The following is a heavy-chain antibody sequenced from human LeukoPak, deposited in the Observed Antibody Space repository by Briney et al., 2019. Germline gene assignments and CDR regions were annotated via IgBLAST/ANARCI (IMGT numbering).Heavy chain of an antibody. J-gene: IGHJ6*03. CDR1: GYTLTELS. CDR3: ARLLQGWELNYYYSYMDV. D-gene: IGHD4-23*01. V-gene: IGHV1-18*01. CDR2: IGAYNGNT. Sequence: GASVKVSCKVSGYTLTELSMHWVRQAPGKGLEWMGWIGAYNGNTNYAQKLQGRVTMTTDTSTTTAYMELRSLRSDDTAVYYCARLLQGWELNYYYSYMDVWGKGTTVTISS.